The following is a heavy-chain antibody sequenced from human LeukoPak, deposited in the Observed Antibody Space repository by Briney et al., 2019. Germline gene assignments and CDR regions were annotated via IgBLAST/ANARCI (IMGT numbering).Heavy chain of an antibody. J-gene: IGHJ4*02. Sequence: SETLSLTCTVSGVSSSSSYWSWIRQPPGNGLEWIGYIFYTGDSNHNPSFKSRVSVSLDTSKDQISLKLSSVTAADTAVYYCARHTFASPLDSWGQGTLVTVSS. V-gene: IGHV4-59*08. CDR1: GVSSSSSY. D-gene: IGHD3-16*01. CDR3: ARHTFASPLDS. CDR2: IFYTGDS.